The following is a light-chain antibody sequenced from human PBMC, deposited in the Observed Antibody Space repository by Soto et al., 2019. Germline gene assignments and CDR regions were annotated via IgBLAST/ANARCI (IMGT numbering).Light chain of an antibody. CDR3: QYYYSTPT. V-gene: IGKV4-1*01. Sequence: DIVVTQSPDSLAVSLGERATINCKSSQNALYSTNNKNFVAWYQQRPDQPPKLLIYWASTRQSGVPDRFSGSGSGTDFTLTITSLQLEDVAIYFCQYYYSTPTFGQGTKVDIK. CDR2: WAS. CDR1: QNALYSTNNKNF. J-gene: IGKJ1*01.